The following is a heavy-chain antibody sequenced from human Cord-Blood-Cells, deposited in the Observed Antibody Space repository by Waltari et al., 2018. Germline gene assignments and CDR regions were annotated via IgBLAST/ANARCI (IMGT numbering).Heavy chain of an antibody. D-gene: IGHD3-10*01. CDR1: GFTFRSYW. J-gene: IGHJ4*02. V-gene: IGHV3-7*01. CDR3: ARDRGVGGGVSFDY. Sequence: EVQLVESGGGLVQPGGSLRLSCAASGFTFRSYWMIWFRQAPGKGLEWVANIKQDGSEKYYVDSVKGRFTISRDNAKNSLYLQMNSLRAEDTAVYYCARDRGVGGGVSFDYWGQGTLVTVSS. CDR2: IKQDGSEK.